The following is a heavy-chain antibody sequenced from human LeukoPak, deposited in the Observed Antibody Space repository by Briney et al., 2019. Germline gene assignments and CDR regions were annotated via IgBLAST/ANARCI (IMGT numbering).Heavy chain of an antibody. Sequence: PGRSLRLSCAASGFTFSSYAMHWVRQAPGKGLEWVAVISYDGSNKYYADSVKGRFTISRDNSKNTLYLQMNSLRAEDTAVYYCARPSYDFWSGYYTHYFDYWGQGTLVTVSS. CDR3: ARPSYDFWSGYYTHYFDY. J-gene: IGHJ4*02. D-gene: IGHD3-3*01. V-gene: IGHV3-30*04. CDR1: GFTFSSYA. CDR2: ISYDGSNK.